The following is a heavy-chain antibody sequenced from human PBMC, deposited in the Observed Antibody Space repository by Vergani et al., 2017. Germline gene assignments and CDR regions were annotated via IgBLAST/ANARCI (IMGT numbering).Heavy chain of an antibody. CDR2: IYHSGST. V-gene: IGHV4-38-2*02. CDR1: GYSISSGYY. J-gene: IGHJ3*02. Sequence: QVQLQESGPGLVKPSETLSLTCTVSGYSISSGYYWGWIRQPPGKGLEWIGSIYHSGSTYYNPSLKSRVTISVDTSKNQFFLKLSSVTAADTAVYYCARIGYYDSSGYGVAFDIWGQGTMVTVSS. D-gene: IGHD3-22*01. CDR3: ARIGYYDSSGYGVAFDI.